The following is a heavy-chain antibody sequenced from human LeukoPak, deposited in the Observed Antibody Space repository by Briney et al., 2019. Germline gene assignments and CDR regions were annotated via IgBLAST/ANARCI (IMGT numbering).Heavy chain of an antibody. V-gene: IGHV2-5*01. CDR2: IYWNDDK. J-gene: IGHJ5*02. CDR1: GFSLSTSGVG. Sequence: ESGPTLVNPTQTLTLTCTFSGFSLSTSGVGVGWIRQPPGKALEWLALIYWNDDKRYSPSLKSRLTITKDTSKNQVVLTMTNMDPVDTATYYCAHTAKTGYSSSWSKNWFDPWGQGTLVTVSS. CDR3: AHTAKTGYSSSWSKNWFDP. D-gene: IGHD6-13*01.